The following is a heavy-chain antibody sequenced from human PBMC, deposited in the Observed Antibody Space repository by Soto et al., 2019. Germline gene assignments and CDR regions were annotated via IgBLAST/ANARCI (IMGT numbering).Heavy chain of an antibody. J-gene: IGHJ6*04. CDR1: GYSFTSYW. CDR3: AGHKDPRDYYYGRAV. Sequence: SLKISCKGSGYSFTSYWIGWVRQMPGKGLEWMGIIYPGDSDTRYSPSFQGQVTISADKSISTAYLQWSSLKASDTAMYYCAGHKDPRDYYYGRAVGGKGPTVTSPS. CDR2: IYPGDSDT. V-gene: IGHV5-51*01.